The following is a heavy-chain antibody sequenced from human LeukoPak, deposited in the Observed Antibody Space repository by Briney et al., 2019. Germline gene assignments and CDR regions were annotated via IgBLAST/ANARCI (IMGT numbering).Heavy chain of an antibody. CDR1: GGSISSYY. V-gene: IGHV4-59*08. Sequence: SETLSLTCTVSGGSISSYYWGWIRQPPGKGLEWIGYIYYSGSTNYNPSLKSRVTISVDTSKNQFSLKLSSVTAADTAVYYCARLTSSSSGSSFDYWGQGTLVTVSS. CDR2: IYYSGST. J-gene: IGHJ4*02. CDR3: ARLTSSSSGSSFDY. D-gene: IGHD6-13*01.